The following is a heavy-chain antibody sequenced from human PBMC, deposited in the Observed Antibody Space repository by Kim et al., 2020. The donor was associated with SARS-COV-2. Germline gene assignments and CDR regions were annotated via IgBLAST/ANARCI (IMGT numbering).Heavy chain of an antibody. V-gene: IGHV3-7*03. CDR2: VNEQGREK. J-gene: IGHJ3*02. Sequence: GGSLRLSCAASGSTFSKYWMTWVRQAPGKGLEWVANVNEQGREKFYVDAVKGRFSISRDNAKNSLYLQMNSLRTEDTAVYFCARETWRRALDIWGQGTAVTVSS. CDR3: ARETWRRALDI. D-gene: IGHD3-3*01. CDR1: GSTFSKYW.